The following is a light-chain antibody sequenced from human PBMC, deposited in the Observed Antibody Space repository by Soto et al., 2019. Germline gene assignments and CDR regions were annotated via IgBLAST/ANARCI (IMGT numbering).Light chain of an antibody. CDR3: QQYNSYPWT. CDR1: QTINNW. V-gene: IGKV1-5*03. CDR2: KAS. J-gene: IGKJ1*01. Sequence: DIQMTQSPSTLSASVGDRVTITCRASQTINNWLAWYQQKPGQAPKLLIYKASSLESGVPSRFSGSGSGTDFTLTIRSLQPNDFATYYCQQYNSYPWTFGQGTKVEIK.